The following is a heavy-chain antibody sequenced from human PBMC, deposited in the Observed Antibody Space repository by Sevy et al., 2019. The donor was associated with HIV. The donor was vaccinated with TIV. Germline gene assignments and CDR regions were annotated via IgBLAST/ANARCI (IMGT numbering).Heavy chain of an antibody. J-gene: IGHJ4*02. CDR1: GFTFSSYG. CDR2: ISYDGSNK. V-gene: IGHV3-30*18. Sequence: GGSLRLSCAASGFTFSSYGMHWVRQAPGKGLEWVAVISYDGSNKYYADSVKGRFTISRDNSKNTLYLQMNSLRAEDTAVYYCAKGGNEVVPAAIFYWGQGTLVTVSS. D-gene: IGHD2-2*01. CDR3: AKGGNEVVPAAIFY.